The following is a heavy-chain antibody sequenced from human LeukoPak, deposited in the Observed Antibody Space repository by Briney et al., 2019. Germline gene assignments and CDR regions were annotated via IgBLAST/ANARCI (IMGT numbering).Heavy chain of an antibody. CDR2: ISSSSSYI. J-gene: IGHJ4*02. CDR1: GFIFSRYS. D-gene: IGHD4-23*01. Sequence: PGGSLRLSCAASGFIFSRYSMNWVRQAPGKGLEWVSSISSSSSYIYYADSVKGRFTISRHNAKNSLYLQMNSLRAEDTAVYYCARDDYGGSSHFDYWGQGTLVTVSS. CDR3: ARDDYGGSSHFDY. V-gene: IGHV3-21*01.